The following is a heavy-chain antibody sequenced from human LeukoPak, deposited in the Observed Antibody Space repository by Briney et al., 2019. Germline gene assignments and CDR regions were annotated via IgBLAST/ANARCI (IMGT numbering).Heavy chain of an antibody. D-gene: IGHD5-24*01. V-gene: IGHV4-59*01. CDR3: ARGMATITPAFDY. CDR2: IYSDGTT. J-gene: IGHJ4*02. Sequence: KPSETLSLTCSASGASTTSYYWNWIRQAPGKGLEWIGYIYSDGTTSYSPSLRSRVTISIDTSRNQFSLKLSSVTAADAAVYYCARGMATITPAFDYWGQGTLVTVSS. CDR1: GASTTSYY.